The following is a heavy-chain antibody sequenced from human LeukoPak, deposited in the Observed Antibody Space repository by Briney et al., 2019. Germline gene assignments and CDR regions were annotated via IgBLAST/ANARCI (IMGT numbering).Heavy chain of an antibody. D-gene: IGHD3-22*01. Sequence: ASVKVSCKASGFTFTSSAVQWVRQARGQRLEWIGGIDVGSGNTNYAQKFQERVTITRDMSTSTAYMELSSLRSEDTAVYYCAASPDYYDSSGYSYYFDYWGQGTLVTVSS. CDR3: AASPDYYDSSGYSYYFDY. CDR1: GFTFTSSA. CDR2: IDVGSGNT. J-gene: IGHJ4*02. V-gene: IGHV1-58*01.